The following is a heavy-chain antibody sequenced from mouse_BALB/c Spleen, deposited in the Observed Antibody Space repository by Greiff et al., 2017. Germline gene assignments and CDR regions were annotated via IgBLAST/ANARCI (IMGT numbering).Heavy chain of an antibody. J-gene: IGHJ2*01. CDR3: ASVYFDY. CDR2: ISSGSSTI. Sequence: EVHLVESGGGLVQPGGSRKLSCAASGFTFSSFGMHWVRQAPEKGLEWVAYISSGSSTIYYADTVKGRFTISRDNPKNTLFLQMTSLRSEDTAMYYCASVYFDYWGQGTTLTVSS. CDR1: GFTFSSFG. V-gene: IGHV5-17*02.